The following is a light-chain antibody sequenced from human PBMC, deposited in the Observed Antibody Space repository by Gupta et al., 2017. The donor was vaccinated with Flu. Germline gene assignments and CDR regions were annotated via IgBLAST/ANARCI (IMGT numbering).Light chain of an antibody. Sequence: PSSLSASGGDRVTITCQASQDISNYLNGYQQKPNKAPKLLIYDASNLETGVPSRFSGSGSGTDFTFTISSLQPEDIATYYCQQYDNLPLTFGGGTKVEIK. CDR1: QDISNY. CDR2: DAS. CDR3: QQYDNLPLT. J-gene: IGKJ4*01. V-gene: IGKV1-33*01.